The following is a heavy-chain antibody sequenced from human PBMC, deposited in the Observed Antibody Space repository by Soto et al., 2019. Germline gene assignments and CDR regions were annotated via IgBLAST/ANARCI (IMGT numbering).Heavy chain of an antibody. J-gene: IGHJ5*02. Sequence: QLQLQESGPGLVKPSETLSLTCTISGDSISNSNYYWGWIRQPPGKGLEWIGSIYYSGSTYYNPSLKSRVTMSVDTSRTQFSLKLRSVTAGDTAVYHCARTGYGSGRTWFDPWGQGTLVTVSS. D-gene: IGHD3-10*01. CDR1: GDSISNSNYY. V-gene: IGHV4-39*01. CDR3: ARTGYGSGRTWFDP. CDR2: IYYSGST.